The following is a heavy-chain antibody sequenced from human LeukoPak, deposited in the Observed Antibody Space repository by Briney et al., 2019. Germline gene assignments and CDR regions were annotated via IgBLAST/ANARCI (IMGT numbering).Heavy chain of an antibody. CDR3: AREDCSGGSCPTQGAFDI. D-gene: IGHD2-15*01. V-gene: IGHV3-30*02. J-gene: IGHJ3*02. CDR1: GFTFRHYG. CDR2: IRYDGDNR. Sequence: PGGSLRLSCAASGFTFRHYGMRWVRQAPGKGLDVVAFIRYDGDNRYYADSVKGRFTISRDNYKNTLYLQMNSLKPEDTAVYYCAREDCSGGSCPTQGAFDIWGQGTMVTVSS.